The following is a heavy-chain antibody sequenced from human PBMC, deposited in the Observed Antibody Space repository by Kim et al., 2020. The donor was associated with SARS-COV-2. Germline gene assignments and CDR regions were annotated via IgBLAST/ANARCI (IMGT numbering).Heavy chain of an antibody. V-gene: IGHV3-21*01. CDR1: GFTFSSST. D-gene: IGHD6-13*01. CDR2: IGSGGFSI. Sequence: GGSLRLSCAASGFTFSSSTMNWVRQAPGKGLEWVSSIGSGGFSIYYADSLKGRFTISRDNAKNSLYLQMNSLRAEDTAVYYCARDLESSSWDAFDIWGQGTMVTVSS. J-gene: IGHJ3*02. CDR3: ARDLESSSWDAFDI.